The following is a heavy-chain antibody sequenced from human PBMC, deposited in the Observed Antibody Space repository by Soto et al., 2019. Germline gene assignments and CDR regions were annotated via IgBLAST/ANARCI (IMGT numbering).Heavy chain of an antibody. J-gene: IGHJ4*02. CDR1: GYTFTSYD. D-gene: IGHD3-10*01. CDR2: VNPNNGKT. V-gene: IGHV1-8*01. CDR3: VRLFYYGSGSWVE. Sequence: QVQLVQSGAEVKKPGASVKVSCKASGYTFTSYDINWVRQATGQGLEWMGWVNPNNGKTGYAQKFQGRVTMTRNTSISTAYMELDSLRSEDTAVYYCVRLFYYGSGSWVEWGQGTLVTVSS.